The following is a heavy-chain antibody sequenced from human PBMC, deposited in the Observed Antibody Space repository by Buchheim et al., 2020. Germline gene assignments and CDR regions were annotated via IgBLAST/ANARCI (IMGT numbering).Heavy chain of an antibody. CDR2: IIPILGVA. Sequence: QDQLVQSGAEVKKPGSSVKVSCKASGATFSSDTISWVRQAPGQGLEWMGRIIPILGVANYAPDFQGRVTITADKARYTVDMELSSLTSDDTAVYYCARDFAFHYFDLDVWGQGTT. D-gene: IGHD3-3*01. J-gene: IGHJ6*02. CDR1: GATFSSDT. CDR3: ARDFAFHYFDLDV. V-gene: IGHV1-69*08.